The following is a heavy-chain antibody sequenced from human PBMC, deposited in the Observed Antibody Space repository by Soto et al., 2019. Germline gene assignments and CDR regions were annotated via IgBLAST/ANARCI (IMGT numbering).Heavy chain of an antibody. CDR3: AKDHWGSY. Sequence: QPGGSLRLSCSASGFAFSTYAMSWVRQAPGKGLEWVSAISSTGGGTYYTDSVKGRFTISRDNSKNTLFLQMNSLRAEDTALYYCAKDHWGSYSGQGTLVTVSS. CDR1: GFAFSTYA. D-gene: IGHD3-16*01. V-gene: IGHV3-23*01. J-gene: IGHJ4*02. CDR2: ISSTGGGT.